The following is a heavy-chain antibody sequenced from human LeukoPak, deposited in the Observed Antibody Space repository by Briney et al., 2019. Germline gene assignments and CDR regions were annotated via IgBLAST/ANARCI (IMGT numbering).Heavy chain of an antibody. CDR1: GFTFSSYS. J-gene: IGHJ4*02. Sequence: GSLRLSCAASGFTFSSYSMNWVRQAPGKGLEWVSYITSSSSTIYYAGSVKGRFTISRDNAKNSLYLQMNSLRDEDTAVYYCARRYSSSWWHLDYWGQGTLVTVSS. CDR2: ITSSSSTI. V-gene: IGHV3-48*02. D-gene: IGHD6-13*01. CDR3: ARRYSSSWWHLDY.